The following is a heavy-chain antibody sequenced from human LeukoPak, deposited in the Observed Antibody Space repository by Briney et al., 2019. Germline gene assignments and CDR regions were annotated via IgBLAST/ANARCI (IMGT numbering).Heavy chain of an antibody. CDR2: IYSGGLT. CDR3: ARDRGSFDY. CDR1: GLTVSSNH. Sequence: GGSLRLSCAVSGLTVSSNHFSWVRQAPGKGLEWVSVIYSGGLTVYTDSVKGRFTISRDNSKNTLYLQMSSLRPEDTALYYCARDRGSFDYWGQGTVVTVSP. J-gene: IGHJ4*02. V-gene: IGHV3-66*02.